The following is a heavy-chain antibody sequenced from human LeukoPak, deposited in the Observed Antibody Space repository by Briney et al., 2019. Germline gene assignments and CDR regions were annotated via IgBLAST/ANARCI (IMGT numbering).Heavy chain of an antibody. V-gene: IGHV4-59*08. CDR2: IYYTGSS. D-gene: IGHD5-12*01. Sequence: SETLSLTCNVSGGSISTFYWTWIRQPPGKGLEWIGYIYYTGSSNYNPSLKSRLTMSLDTSKSQFSLKLSSVTAADTAVYYCARRVATKSPYYYGMDVWGQGTSVTVSS. J-gene: IGHJ6*02. CDR3: ARRVATKSPYYYGMDV. CDR1: GGSISTFY.